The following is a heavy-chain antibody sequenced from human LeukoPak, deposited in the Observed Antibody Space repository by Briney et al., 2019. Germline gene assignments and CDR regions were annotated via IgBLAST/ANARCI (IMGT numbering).Heavy chain of an antibody. CDR1: GYTFTDYN. V-gene: IGHV1-2*02. CDR3: SVWFGELSH. J-gene: IGHJ4*02. D-gene: IGHD3-10*01. Sequence: ASVEVSCKTSGYTFTDYNIHWVRQAPGQGLKWMGWISPNSGGTNYAQRFQGMVTMTRDTSISTAYMDLSSLKSDDTATYYCSVWFGELSHWGQGTLVTVSS. CDR2: ISPNSGGT.